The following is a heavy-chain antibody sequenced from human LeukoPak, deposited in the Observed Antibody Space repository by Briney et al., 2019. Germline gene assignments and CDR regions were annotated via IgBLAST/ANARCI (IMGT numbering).Heavy chain of an antibody. J-gene: IGHJ4*02. D-gene: IGHD6-19*01. Sequence: GGSLRLSCAASGFTFSSYGMHWVRQAPGKGLEWVAVISYDGSNKYYADSVKGRFTISRDNSKNTLYLQMNSLRAEDTAVYYCARERAVAGLDYWGQGTLVTVSS. CDR3: ARERAVAGLDY. CDR1: GFTFSSYG. CDR2: ISYDGSNK. V-gene: IGHV3-30*03.